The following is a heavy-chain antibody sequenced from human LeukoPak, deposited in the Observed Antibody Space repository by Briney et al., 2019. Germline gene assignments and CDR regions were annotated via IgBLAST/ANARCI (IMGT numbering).Heavy chain of an antibody. J-gene: IGHJ3*02. CDR2: ISYDGSNK. V-gene: IGHV3-30-3*01. CDR1: GFTFSSYA. D-gene: IGHD3-22*01. Sequence: GRSLRLSCAASGFTFSSYAMHWVRQAPGKGLEWVAVISYDGSNKYYADSVKGRFTISRDNSKNTLYLQMNSLRAEDTAVYYFARDGPFSENYYDTGGAFDIWGQGTMVTVSS. CDR3: ARDGPFSENYYDTGGAFDI.